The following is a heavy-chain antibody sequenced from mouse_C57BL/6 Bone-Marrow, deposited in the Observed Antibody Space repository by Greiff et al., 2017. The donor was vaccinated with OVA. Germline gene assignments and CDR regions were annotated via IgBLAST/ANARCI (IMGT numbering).Heavy chain of an antibody. CDR3: ARDYGSSYNGFAY. Sequence: VKVVESGAELARPGASVKLSCKASGYTFTSYGISWVKQRTGQGLEWIGEIYPRSGNTYYNEKFKGKATLTADKSSSTAYMELRSLTSEDSAVYFCARDYGSSYNGFAYWGQGTLVTVSA. J-gene: IGHJ3*01. V-gene: IGHV1-81*01. CDR2: IYPRSGNT. CDR1: GYTFTSYG. D-gene: IGHD1-1*01.